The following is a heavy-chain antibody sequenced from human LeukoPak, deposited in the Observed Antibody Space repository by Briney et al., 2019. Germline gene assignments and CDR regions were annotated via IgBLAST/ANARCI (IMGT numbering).Heavy chain of an antibody. J-gene: IGHJ5*02. CDR2: INPDGSTT. D-gene: IGHD3-22*01. CDR1: GFTFSRYW. CDR3: ARVLSGSWDWFDP. V-gene: IGHV3-74*01. Sequence: GGSLRLSCAASGFTFSRYWIHWVRQAPGKGLEWVSRINPDGSTTTHADSVKGRFTISRDNAKNTLYLQMNSLRAEDTAMYYCARVLSGSWDWFDPWGQGTLVTVSS.